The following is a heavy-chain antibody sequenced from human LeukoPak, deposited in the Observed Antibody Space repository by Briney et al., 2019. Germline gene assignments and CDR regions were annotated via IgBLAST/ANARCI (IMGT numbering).Heavy chain of an antibody. CDR1: GGSISSSRYY. CDR3: ARGQGTVTTH. D-gene: IGHD4-11*01. J-gene: IGHJ4*02. V-gene: IGHV4-39*01. CDR2: IYYSGKT. Sequence: SETLSLTCTVSGGSISSSRYYWGWIRQPPGKGLEWIANIYYSGKTNYNPSLKSRVTMSVDTSKNQFSLNLSSVTAADTAVYYCARGQGTVTTHWGQGTLVTVSS.